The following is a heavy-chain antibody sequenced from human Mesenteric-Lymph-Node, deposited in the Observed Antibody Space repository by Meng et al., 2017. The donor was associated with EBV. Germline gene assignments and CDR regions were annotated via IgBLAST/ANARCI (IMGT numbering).Heavy chain of an antibody. Sequence: QVQLVQSGAEVKNPGSSVKVSCKGSGDSFNNYGISWVRQAPGQRLEWMGWINAGNGNTKYSQKFQGRVTITRDTSASTAYMELSRLRSDDTAVYYCAREGSGDGYNFDYWGQGTLVTASS. CDR1: GDSFNNYG. CDR3: AREGSGDGYNFDY. J-gene: IGHJ4*02. D-gene: IGHD5-24*01. CDR2: INAGNGNT. V-gene: IGHV1-3*01.